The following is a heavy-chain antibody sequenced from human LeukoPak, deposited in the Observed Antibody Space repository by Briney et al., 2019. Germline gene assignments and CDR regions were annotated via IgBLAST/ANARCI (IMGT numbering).Heavy chain of an antibody. CDR2: ISGSGGTT. CDR3: AKDSFALEPRNWFDP. V-gene: IGHV3-23*01. D-gene: IGHD1-1*01. Sequence: PGGSLRLSCAASGFTFSTYAMSWVRQAPGKGLEWVSAISGSGGTTYYADSVKGRFTISRDNSKNTLYLQINSLGAEDTAVYYCAKDSFALEPRNWFDPWGQGTLVTVSS. CDR1: GFTFSTYA. J-gene: IGHJ5*02.